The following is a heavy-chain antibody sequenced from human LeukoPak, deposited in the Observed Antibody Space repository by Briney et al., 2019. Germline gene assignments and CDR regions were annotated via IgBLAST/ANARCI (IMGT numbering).Heavy chain of an antibody. Sequence: SETLSLTCTVSGGSLSGYYWSWMRHPPGKGLEWIGNMYYSGTTNYNPSLKSRVTMSIDTSKNQFSLKLSSVTAADTAVYYCASYIVRGSLGDWGQGTLVTVSS. V-gene: IGHV4-59*01. J-gene: IGHJ4*02. CDR1: GGSLSGYY. CDR3: ASYIVRGSLGD. CDR2: MYYSGTT. D-gene: IGHD5-12*01.